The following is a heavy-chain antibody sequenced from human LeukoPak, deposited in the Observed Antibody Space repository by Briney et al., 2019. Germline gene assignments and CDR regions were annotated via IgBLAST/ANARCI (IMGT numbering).Heavy chain of an antibody. V-gene: IGHV1-46*01. D-gene: IGHD5-18*01. CDR3: ASEIGPIQLHLWGSAFDY. CDR2: INPRGGST. CDR1: GYTFTIYY. J-gene: IGHJ4*02. Sequence: ASVKVSCKASGYTFTIYYMHWVRQAPGQGLEWMGIINPRGGSTSYAQKFQGRVTMTRDTSTNTVYMDLSSLRSEDTAVYYCASEIGPIQLHLWGSAFDYWGQGTLVTVSS.